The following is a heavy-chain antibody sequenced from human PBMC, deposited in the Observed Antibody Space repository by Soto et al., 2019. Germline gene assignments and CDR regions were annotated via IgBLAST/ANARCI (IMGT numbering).Heavy chain of an antibody. CDR1: GFTFNNYA. CDR3: AKKYHYDSGTYMYHFDY. CDR2: VGWSGSST. J-gene: IGHJ4*02. V-gene: IGHV3-23*01. Sequence: EVQLLESGGGLVQPGGSLRLSCAASGFTFNNYAMSWVCRAPGKRLEWVSTVGWSGSSTYYADSVKGRFTISRDNSKNTLYLQRSSPRAEYTAVDYCAKKYHYDSGTYMYHFDYWGQGTLVIFSS. D-gene: IGHD3-10*01.